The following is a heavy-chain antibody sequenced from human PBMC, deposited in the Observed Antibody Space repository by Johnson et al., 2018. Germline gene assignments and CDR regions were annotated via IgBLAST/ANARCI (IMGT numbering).Heavy chain of an antibody. CDR3: ANNPGYRYALYYHGVDV. D-gene: IGHD5-18*01. V-gene: IGHV3-23*04. J-gene: IGHJ6*02. Sequence: VQLVESGGGLVQPGGSLRLSCAASGFTFSSYAMSWVRQAPGKGLEWVSAISDSGDSAYYADSVKGRLTISRDNSKNTLYLHMNSLSVEDTAVYYFANNPGYRYALYYHGVDVWGQGTTVTVSS. CDR1: GFTFSSYA. CDR2: ISDSGDSA.